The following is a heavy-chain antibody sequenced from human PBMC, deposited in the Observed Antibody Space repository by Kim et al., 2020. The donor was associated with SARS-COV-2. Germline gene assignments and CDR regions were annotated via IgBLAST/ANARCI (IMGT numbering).Heavy chain of an antibody. CDR3: ARVEVEYSSNRYFQD. CDR2: ISAYNGNT. J-gene: IGHJ1*01. CDR1: GYTFTSYG. D-gene: IGHD6-6*01. V-gene: IGHV1-18*01. Sequence: ASVKVSCKASGYTFTSYGISWVRQAPGQGLEWMGWISAYNGNTNYAQKLQGRVSMTTDTSTSTAYMELRSLRSDDTAVYYCARVEVEYSSNRYFQDWGQGTLGTGAS.